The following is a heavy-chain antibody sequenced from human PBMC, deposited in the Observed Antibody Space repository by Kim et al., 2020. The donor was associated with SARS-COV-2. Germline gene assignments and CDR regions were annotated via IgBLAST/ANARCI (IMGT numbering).Heavy chain of an antibody. J-gene: IGHJ4*02. V-gene: IGHV3-49*02. Sequence: EYAASVKGRFSFPRDDSKNIAYLQMNSLKTEDTAVYYCTRWGNGIKIPGDYWGQGTMVTVSS. CDR3: TRWGNGIKIPGDY. D-gene: IGHD2-2*01.